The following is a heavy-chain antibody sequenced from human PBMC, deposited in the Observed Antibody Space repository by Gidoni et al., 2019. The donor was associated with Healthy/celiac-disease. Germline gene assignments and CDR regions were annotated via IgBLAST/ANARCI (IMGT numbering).Heavy chain of an antibody. CDR2: ISWNSGSI. Sequence: EVQLVESGGGLVQPGRSLRLSCAASGFTFDDYAMHWFRQAPGKGLEWVSGISWNSGSIGYADSVKGRFTISRDNAKNSLYLQMNSLRAEDTALYYCAKESAVAGNYYYYGMDVWGQGTTVTVSS. D-gene: IGHD6-19*01. CDR1: GFTFDDYA. CDR3: AKESAVAGNYYYYGMDV. V-gene: IGHV3-9*01. J-gene: IGHJ6*02.